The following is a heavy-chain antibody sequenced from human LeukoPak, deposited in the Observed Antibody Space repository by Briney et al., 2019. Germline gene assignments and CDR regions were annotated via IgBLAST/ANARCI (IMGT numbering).Heavy chain of an antibody. D-gene: IGHD1-1*01. CDR2: IHYTGTT. V-gene: IGHV4-39*07. CDR1: GGSIRSSTYN. CDR3: ARDATGTTGDYFDY. J-gene: IGHJ4*02. Sequence: PSETLSLTCTVSGGSIRSSTYNWGWIRQPPGKGLEWIGSIHYTGTTYYNPSLKSRVTISVDTSKNQFSLKLSSVTAADTAVYYCARDATGTTGDYFDYWGQGTLVTVSS.